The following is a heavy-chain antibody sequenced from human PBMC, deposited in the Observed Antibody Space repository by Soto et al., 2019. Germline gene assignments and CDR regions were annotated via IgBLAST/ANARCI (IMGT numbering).Heavy chain of an antibody. Sequence: QVQLVQSGAEVKKPGASVKVSCKASGYTFTNYGITLGRQAPVQGLEWMGWISTYKKDTDYAKKLQGRVTMTTDTSTSTAYLELRSLGSDDTAVYYCATSDSGRDRDWCQGTLVIVSS. CDR3: ATSDSGRDRD. D-gene: IGHD1-26*01. J-gene: IGHJ4*02. V-gene: IGHV1-18*01. CDR2: ISTYKKDT. CDR1: GYTFTNYG.